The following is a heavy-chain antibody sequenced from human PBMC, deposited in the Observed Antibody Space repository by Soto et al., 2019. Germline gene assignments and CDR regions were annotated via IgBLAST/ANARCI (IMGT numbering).Heavy chain of an antibody. V-gene: IGHV3-30*18. CDR2: ISYDGSNK. Sequence: PGGSLRLSCAASGFTFSSYGMHWVRQAPGKGLEWVAVISYDGSNKYYADSVKGRFTISRDNSKNTLYLQMNSLRAEDTAVYYCAKEGDPEPYYYYYYMDVWGKGTTVPVSS. CDR1: GFTFSSYG. CDR3: AKEGDPEPYYYYYYMDV. J-gene: IGHJ6*03. D-gene: IGHD2-21*02.